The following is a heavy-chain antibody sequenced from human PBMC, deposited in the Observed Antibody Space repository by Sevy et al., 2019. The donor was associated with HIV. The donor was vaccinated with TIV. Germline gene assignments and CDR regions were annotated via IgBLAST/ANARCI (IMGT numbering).Heavy chain of an antibody. CDR1: GFTVSSNY. CDR2: IYSGGST. Sequence: GGSLRLSCAASGFTVSSNYMSWVRQAPGKGLEWVSVIYSGGSTYYAESVKGRFIISRDNSKNTLYLQMNSLRAEDTAVYYCARGRGTGYSYGFDYWGQGTLVTVSS. V-gene: IGHV3-66*01. CDR3: ARGRGTGYSYGFDY. D-gene: IGHD5-18*01. J-gene: IGHJ4*02.